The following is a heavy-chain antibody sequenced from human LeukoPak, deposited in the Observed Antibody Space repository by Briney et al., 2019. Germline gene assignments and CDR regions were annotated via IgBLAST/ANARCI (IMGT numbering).Heavy chain of an antibody. CDR3: AREGGYCSSTSCYEMDGMDV. CDR2: INPSGGST. Sequence: ASVKVSCKASGYTFTSYYMHWVRQAPGQGLEWVGIINPSGGSTSYAQKFQGRVTMTRDTSTSTVYMELSSLRSEDTAVYYCAREGGYCSSTSCYEMDGMDVWGKGTTVTVSS. V-gene: IGHV1-46*01. D-gene: IGHD2-2*01. J-gene: IGHJ6*04. CDR1: GYTFTSYY.